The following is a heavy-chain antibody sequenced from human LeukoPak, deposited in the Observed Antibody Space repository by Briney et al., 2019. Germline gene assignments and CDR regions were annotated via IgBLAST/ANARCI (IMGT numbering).Heavy chain of an antibody. CDR3: ARLHDITMVRGVSYDY. V-gene: IGHV1-69*04. CDR1: GGTFSSHA. J-gene: IGHJ4*02. D-gene: IGHD3-10*01. Sequence: GASVKVSCKASGGTFSSHAISWVRQAPGQGLEWMGRIIPILGIANYAQKFQGRVTITADKSTSTAYMELSSLRSEDTAVYYCARLHDITMVRGVSYDYWGQGTLVTVSS. CDR2: IIPILGIA.